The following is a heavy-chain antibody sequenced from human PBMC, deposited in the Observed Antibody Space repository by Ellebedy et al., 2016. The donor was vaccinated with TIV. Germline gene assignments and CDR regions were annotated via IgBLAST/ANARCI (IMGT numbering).Heavy chain of an antibody. Sequence: AASVKVPCKASGYSFTTFTLHWVRQAPGQRPHWMGWINPDNGDTKHSQKFQARVTITRETFASTAYMELSSLRSEDTAVYYCARGRGYYDSKSYYKGHDYWGQGTLVTVSS. CDR3: ARGRGYYDSKSYYKGHDY. D-gene: IGHD3-10*01. CDR1: GYSFTTFT. V-gene: IGHV1-3*01. CDR2: INPDNGDT. J-gene: IGHJ4*02.